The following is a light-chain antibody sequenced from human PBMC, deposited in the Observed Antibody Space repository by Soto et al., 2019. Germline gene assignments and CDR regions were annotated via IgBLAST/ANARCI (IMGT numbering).Light chain of an antibody. V-gene: IGLV2-23*03. CDR3: CSYAGSSTFFYV. Sequence: QSALTQPASESGSPGQSITISCTGTSSDVGSYNLVSWYQQHPGKAPKLMIYEGSKRPSGVSNRFSGSKSGNTASLTISGLQAEDEADYYCCSYAGSSTFFYVFGTGTKLTVL. J-gene: IGLJ1*01. CDR2: EGS. CDR1: SSDVGSYNL.